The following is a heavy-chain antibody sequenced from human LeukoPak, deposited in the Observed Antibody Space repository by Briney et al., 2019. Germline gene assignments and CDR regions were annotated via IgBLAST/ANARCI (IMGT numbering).Heavy chain of an antibody. D-gene: IGHD4/OR15-4a*01. CDR1: GGTFSSYA. CDR2: IFPIFGTA. Sequence: SVKVSCKASGGTFSSYAISWVRQAPGQGLEWMGGIFPIFGTANYAQKFQGRVTITADESTSTAYMELSSLRSEDTAVYYCARVHGGLWGDDTRFDYWGQGTLVTVSS. J-gene: IGHJ4*02. CDR3: ARVHGGLWGDDTRFDY. V-gene: IGHV1-69*13.